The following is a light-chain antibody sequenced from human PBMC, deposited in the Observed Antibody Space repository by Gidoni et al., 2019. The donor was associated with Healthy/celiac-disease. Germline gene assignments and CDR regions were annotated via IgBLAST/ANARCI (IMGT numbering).Light chain of an antibody. CDR3: QPYNNWPPWT. J-gene: IGKJ1*01. V-gene: IGKV3-15*01. CDR2: GSS. CDR1: QSVSSN. Sequence: EIVMTQSPATLSVSPGERATLSCRASQSVSSNLAWYQQKPCQAPRLLIYGSSTRATGIPARFSGRGFWTGFTLPISSLQSEDFAVYYCQPYNNWPPWTFXQXTKVEIK.